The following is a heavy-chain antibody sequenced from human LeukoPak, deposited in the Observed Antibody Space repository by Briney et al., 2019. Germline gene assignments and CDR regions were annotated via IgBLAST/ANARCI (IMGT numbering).Heavy chain of an antibody. J-gene: IGHJ5*02. D-gene: IGHD6-6*01. V-gene: IGHV4-34*01. Sequence: SETLSLTCAVYGGSFSGYYWSWIRQPPGKGLEWIGEINHSGSTNYNPSLKSRVTISVDTSKNQFSLKLSSVTAADTAVYYCARGSIAARDNWFDPWGQGTLVTVSS. CDR3: ARGSIAARDNWFDP. CDR2: INHSGST. CDR1: GGSFSGYY.